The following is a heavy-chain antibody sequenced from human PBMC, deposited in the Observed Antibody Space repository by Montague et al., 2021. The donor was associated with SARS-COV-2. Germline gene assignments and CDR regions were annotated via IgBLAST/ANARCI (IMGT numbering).Heavy chain of an antibody. CDR1: GGSISSYY. CDR2: IYYSGST. J-gene: IGHJ3*02. Sequence: SETLSLTCTVSGGSISSYYWSWIRQPPGKGLEWIGYIYYSGSTNYNPSLKSRVTISVDTSKNQFSLKLSSVTAADTAVYYCARGWLGYCSGGSCPNAFDIWGQGTMVTVSS. D-gene: IGHD2-15*01. V-gene: IGHV4-59*01. CDR3: ARGWLGYCSGGSCPNAFDI.